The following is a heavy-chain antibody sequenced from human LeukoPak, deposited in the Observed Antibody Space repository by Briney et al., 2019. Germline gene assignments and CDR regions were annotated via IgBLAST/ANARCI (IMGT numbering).Heavy chain of an antibody. Sequence: QAGGSLRLSCAASGFTFSSYSMNWVRQAPGKGLEWVSYISSSSSTIYYADSVKGRFTISRDNAKNSLYLQMNSLRDEDTAVYYCARDSGAISYRYYYYGMDVWGQGTTVTVSS. CDR3: ARDSGAISYRYYYYGMDV. V-gene: IGHV3-48*02. CDR1: GFTFSSYS. J-gene: IGHJ6*02. CDR2: ISSSSSTI. D-gene: IGHD3-16*02.